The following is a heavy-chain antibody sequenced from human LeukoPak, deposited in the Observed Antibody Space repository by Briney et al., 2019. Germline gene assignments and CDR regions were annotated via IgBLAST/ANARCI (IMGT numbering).Heavy chain of an antibody. V-gene: IGHV3-23*01. CDR2: ISGSGDGP. D-gene: IGHD6-6*01. CDR1: GFTFSSYG. Sequence: GGSLRLSCAASGFTFSSYGMHWVRQGPGKGLEWVGTISGSGDGPYYTDSVQGRFTISRDNSKNTLYLQMDSLRAEDTALYYCAKLRAPPADYYDYWGQGALVTVSS. CDR3: AKLRAPPADYYDY. J-gene: IGHJ4*02.